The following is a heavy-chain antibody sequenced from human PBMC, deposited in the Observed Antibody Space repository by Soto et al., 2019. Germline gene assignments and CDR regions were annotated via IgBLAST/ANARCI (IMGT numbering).Heavy chain of an antibody. Sequence: SPRPSCAASGFSFSSYGMHWVRQAPGRGLEWVAVISYDGSNKYYAESVKGRFTISRDNSKNTLYLQMNSLRAEDTAVYYCEKDRSPLNVLLWLRAADYWGQGTLGTVSS. CDR2: ISYDGSNK. CDR3: EKDRSPLNVLLWLRAADY. V-gene: IGHV3-30*18. CDR1: GFSFSSYG. D-gene: IGHD3-10*01. J-gene: IGHJ4*02.